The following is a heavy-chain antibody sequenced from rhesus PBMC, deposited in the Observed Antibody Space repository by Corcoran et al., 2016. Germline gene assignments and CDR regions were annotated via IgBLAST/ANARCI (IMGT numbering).Heavy chain of an antibody. CDR2: IYPGDSDT. CDR1: GYSFTSSG. CDR3: AKLEV. D-gene: IGHD3-9*01. Sequence: EVQLVQSGAAVQRPGKSLRFSCKTFGYSFTSSGSSWVRQMPGKGLEWMGSIYPGDSDTRYNPSFQGHVTISADKSISTTYLQWSSLKASDTATYYCAKLEVWGQGVLVTVSS. J-gene: IGHJ4*01. V-gene: IGHV5S1*01.